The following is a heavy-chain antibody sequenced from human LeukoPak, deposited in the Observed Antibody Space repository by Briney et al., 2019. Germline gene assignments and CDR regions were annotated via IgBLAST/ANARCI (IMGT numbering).Heavy chain of an antibody. CDR2: IWYDGSNK. Sequence: PGRSLRLSCAAFGFTFSSYGMHWVRQAPGKGLEWVAVIWYDGSNKYYADSVKGRFTISRDNSKNTLYLQMNSLRAEDTAVYYCAKGDSSGYLDYWGQGTLVTVSS. CDR1: GFTFSSYG. CDR3: AKGDSSGYLDY. V-gene: IGHV3-33*06. D-gene: IGHD3-22*01. J-gene: IGHJ4*02.